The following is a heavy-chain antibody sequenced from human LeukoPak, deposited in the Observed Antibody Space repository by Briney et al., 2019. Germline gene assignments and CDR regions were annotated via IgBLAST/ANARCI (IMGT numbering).Heavy chain of an antibody. Sequence: SQTLPLPFAISGDSVSRHDLTWAGFRQSPPRALKWLGRTFYRSKWYNDYAVSVKSRITVSPDTSKNQFSLHLNSVTPEDTAVYYCVRSYDWVFDYWGQGTRVTVSS. J-gene: IGHJ4*02. D-gene: IGHD1-1*01. CDR2: TFYRSKWYN. V-gene: IGHV6-1*01. CDR1: GDSVSRHDLT. CDR3: VRSYDWVFDY.